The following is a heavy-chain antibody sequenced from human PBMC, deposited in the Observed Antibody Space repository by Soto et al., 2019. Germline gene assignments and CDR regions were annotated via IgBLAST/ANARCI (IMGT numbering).Heavy chain of an antibody. CDR1: GFTFSSYG. CDR3: ARYYDILTGYYNPPYYGMDV. J-gene: IGHJ6*02. CDR2: ISYDGSNK. D-gene: IGHD3-9*01. V-gene: IGHV3-30*03. Sequence: QVQLVESGGGVVQPGRSLRLSCAASGFTFSSYGMHWVRQAPGKGLEWVAVISYDGSNKYYADSVKGRFTISRDNSKNTLYLQMNSLRAEDTAVYYCARYYDILTGYYNPPYYGMDVWGQGTTVTVSS.